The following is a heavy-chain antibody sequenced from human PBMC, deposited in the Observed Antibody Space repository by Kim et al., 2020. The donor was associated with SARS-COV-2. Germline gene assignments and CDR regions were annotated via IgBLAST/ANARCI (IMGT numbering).Heavy chain of an antibody. V-gene: IGHV3-53*01. J-gene: IGHJ6*02. D-gene: IGHD1-26*01. CDR2: IYSGGST. Sequence: GGSLRLSCAASGFTVSSNYMSWVRQAPEKGLEWVSIIYSGGSTYYADSLKGRFTISRDNSKNTLYLQMNSLRAEDTAVYYCASEILGATTGYYHHYRMDVWRQGPTVTLPS. CDR3: ASEILGATTGYYHHYRMDV. CDR1: GFTVSSNY.